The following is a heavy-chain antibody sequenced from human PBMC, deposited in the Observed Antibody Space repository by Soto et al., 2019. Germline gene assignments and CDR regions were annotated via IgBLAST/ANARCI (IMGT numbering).Heavy chain of an antibody. CDR3: AKGYELAAGYSSGWPYYYYGMDV. CDR1: GFTFSSYG. D-gene: IGHD6-19*01. CDR2: ISYDGSNK. J-gene: IGHJ6*02. Sequence: GGSLRLSCAASGFTFSSYGMHWVRQAPGKGLEWVAVISYDGSNKYYADSVKGRFTISRDNSKNTLYLQMNSLRAEDTAVYYCAKGYELAAGYSSGWPYYYYGMDVWGQGITVTVSS. V-gene: IGHV3-30*18.